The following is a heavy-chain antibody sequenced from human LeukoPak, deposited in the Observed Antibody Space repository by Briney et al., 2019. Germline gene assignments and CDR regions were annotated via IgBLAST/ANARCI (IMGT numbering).Heavy chain of an antibody. CDR3: ARGLCYDFWSGCNWFYP. CDR2: IYDSGIT. V-gene: IGHV4-39*01. CDR1: CGSIISSSYY. J-gene: IGHJ5*02. Sequence: SGAPSLLCCVACGSIISSSYYWWWRRQPPGGGVGVFRSIYDSGITYYNPSLKSRVTISVYTSKNPFTLKLRSVTAADTAVYYCARGLCYDFWSGCNWFYPWGQGTLVTVSS. D-gene: IGHD3-3*01.